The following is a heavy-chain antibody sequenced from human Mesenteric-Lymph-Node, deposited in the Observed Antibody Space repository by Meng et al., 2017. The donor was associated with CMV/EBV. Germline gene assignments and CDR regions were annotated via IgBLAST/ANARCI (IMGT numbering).Heavy chain of an antibody. D-gene: IGHD6-13*01. CDR3: ARPTYSSSGRFDP. CDR1: GGSFSGYY. V-gene: IGHV4-34*01. J-gene: IGHJ5*02. Sequence: CVVYGGSFSGYYWSWIRQPPGKGLEWIGEINHSGSTNYNPSLKSRVTISVDTSKNQFSLKLRSVTAADTAIYYCARPTYSSSGRFDPWGQRTLVTVSS. CDR2: INHSGST.